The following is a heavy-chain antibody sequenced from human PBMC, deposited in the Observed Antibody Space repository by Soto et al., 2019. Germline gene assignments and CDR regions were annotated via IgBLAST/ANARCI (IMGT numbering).Heavy chain of an antibody. V-gene: IGHV3-66*01. CDR2: IYSGGST. CDR1: GFTVSSNY. D-gene: IGHD3-22*01. CDR3: GKVPITMIVVETYYFDY. Sequence: GGSLRLSCAASGFTVSSNYMSWVRQAPGKGLEWVSVIYSGGSTYYADSVKGRFTISRDNSKNTLYLQMNSLRAEDTAVYYCGKVPITMIVVETYYFDYWGQGT. J-gene: IGHJ4*02.